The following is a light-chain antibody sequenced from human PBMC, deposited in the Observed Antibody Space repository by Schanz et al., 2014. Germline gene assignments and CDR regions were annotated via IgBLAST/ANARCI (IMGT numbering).Light chain of an antibody. CDR3: MQALQTPLT. CDR2: LGS. J-gene: IGKJ3*01. CDR1: QSLLHSNGYNY. V-gene: IGKV2-28*01. Sequence: DIVMTQSPLSLPVTPGEPASISCRSSQSLLHSNGYNYLDWYLQKPGQSPQLLIYLGSNRASGVPGRFSGSGSGTDFTLKISRVEADDVGIYYCMQALQTPLTFGPGTKVDIK.